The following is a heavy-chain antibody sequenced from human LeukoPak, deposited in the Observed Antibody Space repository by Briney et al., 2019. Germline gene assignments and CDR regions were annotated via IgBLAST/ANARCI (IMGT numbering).Heavy chain of an antibody. V-gene: IGHV3-23*01. Sequence: PGVSLRLSCAASGFTFSSYAMSWVRQAPGKGLEWVSAISGSGGSTYYADSVKGRFTISRDNSKNTLYLQMNSLRAEDTAVYYCAKDRPRLLWFGELLSNWFDPWGQGTLVTVSS. J-gene: IGHJ5*02. CDR3: AKDRPRLLWFGELLSNWFDP. CDR1: GFTFSSYA. CDR2: ISGSGGST. D-gene: IGHD3-10*01.